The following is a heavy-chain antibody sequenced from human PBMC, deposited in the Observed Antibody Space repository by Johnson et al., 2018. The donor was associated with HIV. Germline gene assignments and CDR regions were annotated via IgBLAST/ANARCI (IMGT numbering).Heavy chain of an antibody. CDR1: GFTFSSYA. CDR3: ARGGGAYCGGDCLRTFDI. D-gene: IGHD2-21*02. V-gene: IGHV3-7*02. Sequence: VQLVESGGGLVQPGGSLRLSCAASGFTFSSYAMSWVRQAPGKGLEWVANIKQDGSEKYYVDSVTGRFTISRDNAKNSLYLQMNSLRAEDTAGYYCARGGGAYCGGDCLRTFDIWGQGTMVTVSS. J-gene: IGHJ3*02. CDR2: IKQDGSEK.